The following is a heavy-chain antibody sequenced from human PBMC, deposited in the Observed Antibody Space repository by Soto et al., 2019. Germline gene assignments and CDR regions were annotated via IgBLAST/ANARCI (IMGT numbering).Heavy chain of an antibody. CDR1: GGTLNTYY. J-gene: IGHJ6*02. CDR2: IYYSGST. D-gene: IGHD3-22*01. Sequence: QVQLQESGPGLVKPSETLSLTCTVSGGTLNTYYWSWIRQPPGEGLEWIGYIYYSGSTKYNPSLKSRVTMSVDTSKNQFSLKLTSVTAADTAVYYCARHQSKDSSPSHYYYGMDVWGQGTTVTVSS. CDR3: ARHQSKDSSPSHYYYGMDV. V-gene: IGHV4-59*08.